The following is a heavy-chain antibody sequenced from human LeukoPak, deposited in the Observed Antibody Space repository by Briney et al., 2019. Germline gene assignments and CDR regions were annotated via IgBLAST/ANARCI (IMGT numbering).Heavy chain of an antibody. CDR3: ARTTESNYDFWSGYRDY. CDR1: GFTFSSYS. V-gene: IGHV3-21*01. D-gene: IGHD3-3*01. J-gene: IGHJ4*02. CDR2: ISSSSSYI. Sequence: GGSLRLSCAASGFTFSSYSMNWVRQAPGKGLEWVSSISSSSSYIYYADSVKGRFTISRDNAKNSLYLQMNCLRAEDTAVYYCARTTESNYDFWSGYRDYWGQGTLVTVSS.